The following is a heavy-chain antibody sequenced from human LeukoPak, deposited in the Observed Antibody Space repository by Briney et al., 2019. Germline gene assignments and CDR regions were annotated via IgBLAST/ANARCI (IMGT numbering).Heavy chain of an antibody. D-gene: IGHD3-22*01. J-gene: IGHJ6*02. CDR3: ARATSDYYDSSGYHYGMDV. CDR1: GGSISSYY. Sequence: PSETLSLTCTVSGGSISSYYWSWIRQPPGKGLEWIGYIYYSGSTNYNPSLKSRVTISVDTSKNQFSLKLSSVTAADTAVYYCARATSDYYDSSGYHYGMDVWGQGTTVTVSS. V-gene: IGHV4-59*08. CDR2: IYYSGST.